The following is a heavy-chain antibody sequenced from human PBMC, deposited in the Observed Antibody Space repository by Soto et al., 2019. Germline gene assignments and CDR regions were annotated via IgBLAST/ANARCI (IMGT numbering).Heavy chain of an antibody. Sequence: QVQLVQSGAEVKKPGSSVKVSCKASGGTFSSYAISWVQQAPGQGLEWMGGIIPIFGTANYAQKFQGRVTITADESTSTAYMELSSLRSEDTAVYYCARDPEYCISTSCYFNWFDPWGQGTLVTVSS. CDR1: GGTFSSYA. J-gene: IGHJ5*02. CDR2: IIPIFGTA. V-gene: IGHV1-69*12. CDR3: ARDPEYCISTSCYFNWFDP. D-gene: IGHD2-2*01.